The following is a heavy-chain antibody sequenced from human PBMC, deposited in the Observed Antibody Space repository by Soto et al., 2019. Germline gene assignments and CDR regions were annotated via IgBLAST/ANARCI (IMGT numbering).Heavy chain of an antibody. Sequence: EVHVLESGGGLVQPGGSLSVSCAASGVRFSDYAMTWVRQVPGRGLEWVSSIFASGDNTQYADSVKGRFTISRENSRDTLYLQMNSLRVEDTAVYYCARDPNGDYVGAFDIWGQGTMVTVSS. CDR2: IFASGDNT. CDR3: ARDPNGDYVGAFDI. J-gene: IGHJ3*02. V-gene: IGHV3-23*01. CDR1: GVRFSDYA. D-gene: IGHD4-17*01.